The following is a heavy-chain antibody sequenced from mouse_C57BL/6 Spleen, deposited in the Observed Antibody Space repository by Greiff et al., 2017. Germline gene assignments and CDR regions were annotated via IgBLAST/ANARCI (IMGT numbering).Heavy chain of an antibody. CDR2: ISSCGDYI. Sequence: EVKLVESGEGLVKPGGSLKLSCAASGFTFSSYAMSWVRQTPEKRLEWVAYISSCGDYIYYADTVKGRFTISRDNARNTLYLQMSSLKSEDTAMYYCTRGRLGDSNLYYAMDYWGQGTSVTVSS. J-gene: IGHJ4*01. CDR1: GFTFSSYA. D-gene: IGHD2-5*01. V-gene: IGHV5-9-1*02. CDR3: TRGRLGDSNLYYAMDY.